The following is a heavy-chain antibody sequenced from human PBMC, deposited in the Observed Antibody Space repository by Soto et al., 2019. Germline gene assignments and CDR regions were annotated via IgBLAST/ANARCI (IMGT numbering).Heavy chain of an antibody. CDR2: IYPGDSDT. CDR1: GYSFTSYW. J-gene: IGHJ6*02. Sequence: GESLKISCKGSGYSFTSYWIGWVRQMPGKGLEWMGIIYPGDSDTRYSPSFQGQVTISADKSISTAYLQWSSLKASDTAMYYCARNNYGGGNYYYYYGMDVWGQGTTDTVSS. D-gene: IGHD4-17*01. CDR3: ARNNYGGGNYYYYYGMDV. V-gene: IGHV5-51*01.